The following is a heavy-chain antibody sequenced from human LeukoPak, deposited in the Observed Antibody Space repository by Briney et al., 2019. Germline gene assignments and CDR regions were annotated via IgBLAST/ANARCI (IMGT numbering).Heavy chain of an antibody. CDR3: ARDGPNYYDSTSSDY. J-gene: IGHJ4*02. CDR1: GYTLTELS. V-gene: IGHV1-24*01. D-gene: IGHD3-22*01. CDR2: FDPEDGET. Sequence: ASVKVSCKVSGYTLTELSMHWVRQAPGKGLEWMGGFDPEDGETIYAQKFQGRVTMTEDTSTDTAYMELSSLRSEDTAVYYCARDGPNYYDSTSSDYWGQGTLVTVSS.